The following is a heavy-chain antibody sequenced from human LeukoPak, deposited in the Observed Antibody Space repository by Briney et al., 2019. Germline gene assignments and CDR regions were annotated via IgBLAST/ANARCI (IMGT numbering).Heavy chain of an antibody. CDR1: GFTFSSYE. D-gene: IGHD2-15*01. Sequence: PGGSLRLSCAASGFTFSSYEMNWVRQAPGKGLEWVSYISSSGSTIYYADSVKGRFTISRDNAKNSLYLQMNSLRAEDTAVYYCARIGYCSGGSCYYGSSFYYYYYMDVWGKGTTVTVSS. CDR3: ARIGYCSGGSCYYGSSFYYYYYMDV. J-gene: IGHJ6*03. CDR2: ISSSGSTI. V-gene: IGHV3-48*03.